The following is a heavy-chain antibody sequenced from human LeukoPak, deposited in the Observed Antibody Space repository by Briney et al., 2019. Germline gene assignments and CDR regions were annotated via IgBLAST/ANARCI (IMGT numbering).Heavy chain of an antibody. CDR2: IIPIFGTA. J-gene: IGHJ5*02. CDR1: GGTFSSYA. V-gene: IGHV1-69*13. CDR3: ARANRGIGIAAAGTENWFDP. Sequence: GASVKVSCKASGGTFSSYAISWVRQAPGQGLEWMGGIIPIFGTANYAQKFQGRVTITADESTSTAHMELSRLRSDDTAVYYCARANRGIGIAAAGTENWFDPWGQGTLVTVSS. D-gene: IGHD6-13*01.